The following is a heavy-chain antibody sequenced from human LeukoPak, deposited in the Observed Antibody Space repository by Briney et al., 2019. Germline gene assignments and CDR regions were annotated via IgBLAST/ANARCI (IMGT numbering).Heavy chain of an antibody. Sequence: PSETLSLTCTVSGGSISSYYWSWIRQPAGKGLEWIGRIYTSGSTNYNPSLKSRVTMSVDTSKNQFSLKLSSVTAADTAVYYCATATGIVATPYYFDYWGQGTLVTVSS. CDR1: GGSISSYY. D-gene: IGHD5-12*01. CDR2: IYTSGST. J-gene: IGHJ4*02. V-gene: IGHV4-4*07. CDR3: ATATGIVATPYYFDY.